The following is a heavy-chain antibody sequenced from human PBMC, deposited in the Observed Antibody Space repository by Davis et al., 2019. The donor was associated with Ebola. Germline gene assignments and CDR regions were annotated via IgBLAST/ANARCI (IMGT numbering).Heavy chain of an antibody. V-gene: IGHV3-23*03. CDR3: AKSFITMVRGVRPIDY. D-gene: IGHD3-10*01. CDR2: VEKGGRGT. J-gene: IGHJ4*02. CDR1: GFTFSNYA. Sequence: GESLKISCAVSGFTFSNYAMSWVRQAPGKGLEWVSGVEKGGRGTFYADSVKGRFTISRDNSKNTLYLQMNSLRAEDTAVYYCAKSFITMVRGVRPIDYWGQGTLVTVSS.